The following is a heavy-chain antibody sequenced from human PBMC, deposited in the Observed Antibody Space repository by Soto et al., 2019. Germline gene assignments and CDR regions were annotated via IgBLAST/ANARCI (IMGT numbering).Heavy chain of an antibody. CDR2: ISGSGGST. D-gene: IGHD3-16*01. Sequence: GGSLRLSCAASGFTFSSYAMSWVRQAPGKGLEWVSAISGSGGSTYYADSVKGRFTISRDNSKNTLYLQMNSLRAEDTAVYYCAKGLPRTYYDYVWGRGPFDYWGQGTLVTVSS. CDR3: AKGLPRTYYDYVWGRGPFDY. V-gene: IGHV3-23*01. CDR1: GFTFSSYA. J-gene: IGHJ4*02.